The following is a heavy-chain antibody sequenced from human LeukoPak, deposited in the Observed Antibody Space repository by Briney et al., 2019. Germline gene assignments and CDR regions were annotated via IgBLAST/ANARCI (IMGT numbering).Heavy chain of an antibody. CDR2: IIPILGIA. D-gene: IGHD1-26*01. V-gene: IGHV1-69*04. Sequence: GSSVKVSCKASGGTFSSYAISWVRQSPGQGLEWMGRIIPILGIASYAQKFQGRVTITADKSTSTAYMELSSLRSEDTAVYYCAGWEPYLGTFDYWGQGTLVTVSS. CDR3: AGWEPYLGTFDY. CDR1: GGTFSSYA. J-gene: IGHJ4*02.